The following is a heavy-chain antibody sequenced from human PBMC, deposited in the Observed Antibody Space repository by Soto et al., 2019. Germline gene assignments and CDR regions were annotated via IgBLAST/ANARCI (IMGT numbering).Heavy chain of an antibody. CDR3: ARDSGGTTVAFGMDV. V-gene: IGHV1-69*01. D-gene: IGHD4-17*01. Sequence: QVQLVQSGAEVKKPGSSVNVSCKASAGTFSSYAISWVLQAPGQGLAWMGVIIPIFGTANYAQKFQGRVTITADESRSTAYMELSSLRSEDTAVYYGARDSGGTTVAFGMDVWGPGTTVTVS. CDR2: IIPIFGTA. CDR1: AGTFSSYA. J-gene: IGHJ6*02.